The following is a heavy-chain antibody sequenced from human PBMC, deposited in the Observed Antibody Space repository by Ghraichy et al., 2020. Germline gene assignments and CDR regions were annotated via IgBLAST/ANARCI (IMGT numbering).Heavy chain of an antibody. J-gene: IGHJ4*02. CDR2: IYYSGST. D-gene: IGHD3-22*01. V-gene: IGHV4-59*01. CDR1: GGSISSYY. CDR3: AGGGRYYDSSGPWGY. Sequence: SETLSLTCTVSGGSISSYYWSWIRQPPGKGLEWIGYIYYSGSTNYNPSLKSRVTISVDTSKNQFSLKLSSVTAADTAVYYCAGGGRYYDSSGPWGYWGQGTLVTVSS.